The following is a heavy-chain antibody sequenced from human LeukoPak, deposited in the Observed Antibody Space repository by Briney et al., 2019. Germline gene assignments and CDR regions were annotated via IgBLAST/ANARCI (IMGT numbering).Heavy chain of an antibody. D-gene: IGHD3-16*01. CDR2: INRDGSDK. J-gene: IGHJ4*02. V-gene: IGHV3-7*04. Sequence: GGSLRLSCAASGFTFGSYWMAWVRQAPGKGLEWVANINRDGSDKNYVDSVKGRFTISRDNAKSSLYLPMNSLRAEDTAVYFCARDATYYERATYYGRRDYWGQGALVTVSS. CDR1: GFTFGSYW. CDR3: ARDATYYERATYYGRRDY.